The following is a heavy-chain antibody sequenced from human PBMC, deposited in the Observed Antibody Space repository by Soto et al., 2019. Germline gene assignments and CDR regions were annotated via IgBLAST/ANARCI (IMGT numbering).Heavy chain of an antibody. CDR1: GYTFTSYD. D-gene: IGHD6-19*01. V-gene: IGHV1-8*01. Sequence: QVQLVQSGAEVKKPGASVKVSCKASGYTFTSYDINWVRQATGQGLEWMGWMNPNSGNTGYAQKFQGRVTMTRNTSISTAYMELRSLRSEDTAVYYCARARRGSGWYYFDYWGQGTLVTVSS. CDR2: MNPNSGNT. CDR3: ARARRGSGWYYFDY. J-gene: IGHJ4*02.